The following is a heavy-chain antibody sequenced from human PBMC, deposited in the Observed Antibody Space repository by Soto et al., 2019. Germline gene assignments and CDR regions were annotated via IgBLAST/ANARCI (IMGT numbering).Heavy chain of an antibody. CDR2: IWYDGSNK. Sequence: GGSLRLSCAASGFTFSSYGMHWVRQAPGKGLEWVAVIWYDGSNKYYADSVKGRFTISRGNSKNTLYLQMNSLRAEDTAVYYCARDRLVYDFWSGYYNYYYYGMDVWGQGTTVTVSS. V-gene: IGHV3-33*01. CDR1: GFTFSSYG. J-gene: IGHJ6*02. CDR3: ARDRLVYDFWSGYYNYYYYGMDV. D-gene: IGHD3-3*01.